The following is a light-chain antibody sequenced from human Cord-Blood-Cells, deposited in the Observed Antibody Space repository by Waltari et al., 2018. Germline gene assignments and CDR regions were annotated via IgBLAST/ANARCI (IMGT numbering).Light chain of an antibody. CDR2: DAC. J-gene: IGKJ4*01. Sequence: MLPQPPTTLSLSTGKRATLSCRASQSGSSYSAWYQQKPSQATRLLLYDACNRATGSPARFSGGGSATDVTLTISSLQHQDFAVYYYQQRSNRHSRTFGRGTKVEIK. CDR3: QQRSNRHSRT. CDR1: QSGSSY. V-gene: IGKV3-11*01.